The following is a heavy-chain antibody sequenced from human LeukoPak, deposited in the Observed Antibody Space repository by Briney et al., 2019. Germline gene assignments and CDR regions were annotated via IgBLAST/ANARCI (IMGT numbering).Heavy chain of an antibody. CDR1: GYTFTNYD. J-gene: IGHJ4*02. D-gene: IGHD6-13*01. Sequence: ASVKVSCKASGYTFTNYDINWVRQATGQGLEWMGWMNPNSGNTGSAQKFQGRVTITMNTSISTAYMELTSLRSEDTAVYYCARFYSSSSGYFDYWGQGTLVTVSS. V-gene: IGHV1-8*03. CDR2: MNPNSGNT. CDR3: ARFYSSSSGYFDY.